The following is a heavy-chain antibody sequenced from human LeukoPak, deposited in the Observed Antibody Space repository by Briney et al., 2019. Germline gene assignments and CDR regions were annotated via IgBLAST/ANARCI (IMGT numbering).Heavy chain of an antibody. J-gene: IGHJ4*02. Sequence: GGSLRLSCAASGFTFTDYAISWVRQAPGKGLEWVSAISDSGAGTYYADSVKGRFTISRDNSKNTVYVQMNSLRAEDTAVYYCTKTGDSGWFNDYWGQGTLVTVSS. CDR2: ISDSGAGT. CDR3: TKTGDSGWFNDY. D-gene: IGHD6-19*01. CDR1: GFTFTDYA. V-gene: IGHV3-23*01.